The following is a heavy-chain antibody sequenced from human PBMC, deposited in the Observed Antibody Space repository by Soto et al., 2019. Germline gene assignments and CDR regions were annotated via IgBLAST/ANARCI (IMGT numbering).Heavy chain of an antibody. Sequence: PSETLSLTCTVSGGSISNYYWTWIRQPPGKGLEWIGYIDYSGSTNRNPSVKSRVTISLDTSKSQFSLKMTSVTAADTAVYYCARGGRYYYSGMDVWGQGTTVTVSS. CDR2: IDYSGST. CDR1: GGSISNYY. J-gene: IGHJ6*02. CDR3: ARGGRYYYSGMDV. V-gene: IGHV4-59*01. D-gene: IGHD1-26*01.